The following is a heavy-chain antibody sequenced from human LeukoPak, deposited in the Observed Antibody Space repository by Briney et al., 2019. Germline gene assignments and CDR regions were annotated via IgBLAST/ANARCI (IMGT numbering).Heavy chain of an antibody. D-gene: IGHD3-10*02. CDR2: ISSSSSTI. Sequence: GGSLRLSCAASEFTLSSYTMNWVRQAPGKGLEWVSSISSSSSTIYYADSVKGRFTISRDNAKNSLYLQMNSLRAEDTAVYYCAELGITMIGGVWGKGTTVTISS. J-gene: IGHJ6*04. V-gene: IGHV3-48*04. CDR3: AELGITMIGGV. CDR1: EFTLSSYT.